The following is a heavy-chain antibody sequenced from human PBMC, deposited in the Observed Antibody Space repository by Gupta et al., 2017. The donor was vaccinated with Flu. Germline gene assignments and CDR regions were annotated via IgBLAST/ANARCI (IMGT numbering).Heavy chain of an antibody. V-gene: IGHV1-69*01. D-gene: IGHD1-20*01. CDR2: IIAGSVTS. Sequence: QLQLVPSGSEVMRPGSSVRVSCQPSGAPFSGFAVSWVRRAPGQGREWMGSIIAGSVTSSYAQSYQDRVRLSADESATVVYMELSSLRVDDTAIYYCARLTGPLDSWGEGTLVTVSS. CDR1: GAPFSGFA. CDR3: ARLTGPLDS. J-gene: IGHJ5*02.